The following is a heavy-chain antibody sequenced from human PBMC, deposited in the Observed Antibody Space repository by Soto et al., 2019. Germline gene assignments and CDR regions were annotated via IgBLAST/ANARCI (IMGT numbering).Heavy chain of an antibody. Sequence: SETLSLTCAVSGYSISSGYYWGWIRQPPGKGLEWIGSICHSGSTYYNPSLKSRVTISVDTSKNQFSLNLSSVTAADTALYYCARDRLTATTYWFDPWGQGTLVTVSS. CDR1: GYSISSGYY. CDR2: ICHSGST. D-gene: IGHD1-7*01. CDR3: ARDRLTATTYWFDP. V-gene: IGHV4-38-2*02. J-gene: IGHJ5*02.